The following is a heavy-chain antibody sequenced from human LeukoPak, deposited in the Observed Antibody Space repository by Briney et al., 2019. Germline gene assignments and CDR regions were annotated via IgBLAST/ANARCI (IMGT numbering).Heavy chain of an antibody. CDR1: GFTFSSYA. V-gene: IGHV3-11*01. CDR2: ISSSGGTI. CDR3: ARDGYYGSGSLPLDFDY. J-gene: IGHJ4*02. Sequence: KPGGSLRLSCAASGFTFSSYAMSWIRQAPGKGLEWVSYISSSGGTIYYADSVKGRFTISRDNAKNSLYLQMNSLRAEDTAVYYCARDGYYGSGSLPLDFDYWGQGTLVTVSS. D-gene: IGHD3-10*01.